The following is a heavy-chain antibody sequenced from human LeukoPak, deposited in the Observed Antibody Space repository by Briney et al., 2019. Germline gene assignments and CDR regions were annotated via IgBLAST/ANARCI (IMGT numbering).Heavy chain of an antibody. CDR2: ISGSGGST. Sequence: GGSLRLSCAASGFTFSSYAMSWVRQAPGKGLEWVSAISGSGGSTYYADSVKGRFTISRDNSKNTLYLQMNSLRAEDTAVYYCANTLLGDILTGFDYWGQGTLVTVSS. D-gene: IGHD3-9*01. CDR3: ANTLLGDILTGFDY. V-gene: IGHV3-23*01. J-gene: IGHJ4*02. CDR1: GFTFSSYA.